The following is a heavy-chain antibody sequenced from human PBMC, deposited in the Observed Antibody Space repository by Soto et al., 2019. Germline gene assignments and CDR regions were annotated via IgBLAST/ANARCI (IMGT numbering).Heavy chain of an antibody. J-gene: IGHJ4*02. D-gene: IGHD2-8*01. Sequence: PGGSLRLSCATSGLNFNGYTMSWVRQAPGQGLEWVSGIAETGSSTYYADSVKGRFTISRDNSKNTLYLLMNSLRAEDTALYYCAKDVSPLRRVIDYWGQGTLVTVSS. V-gene: IGHV3-23*01. CDR2: IAETGSST. CDR1: GLNFNGYT. CDR3: AKDVSPLRRVIDY.